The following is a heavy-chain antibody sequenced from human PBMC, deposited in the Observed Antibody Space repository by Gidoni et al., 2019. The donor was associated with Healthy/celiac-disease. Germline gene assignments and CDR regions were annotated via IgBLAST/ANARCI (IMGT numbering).Heavy chain of an antibody. Sequence: EVQLLESGGGLVQPGGSLRLSCAASGFTFRSYAMSWVRQAPGKGLEWVSAISGSGGSTYYADSVKGRFTISRDNSKNTLYLQMNSLRAEDTAVYYCAKAEDIVVVPAALAFDYWGQGTLVTVSS. CDR1: GFTFRSYA. J-gene: IGHJ4*02. D-gene: IGHD2-2*01. CDR2: ISGSGGST. CDR3: AKAEDIVVVPAALAFDY. V-gene: IGHV3-23*01.